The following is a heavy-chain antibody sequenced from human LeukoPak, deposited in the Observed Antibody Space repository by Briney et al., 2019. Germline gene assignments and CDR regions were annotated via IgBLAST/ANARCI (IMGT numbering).Heavy chain of an antibody. D-gene: IGHD6-13*01. CDR1: GGSISSSSYY. CDR2: LYYSGRT. CDR3: ATRSSWTDY. V-gene: IGHV4-39*01. J-gene: IGHJ4*02. Sequence: SETLSLTCTVSGGSISSSSYYWGWIRQSPGKGLEWIGNLYYSGRTYYNPSLKSRVTISVDTSKNQFSLKLSSVTAADTAVYYCATRSSWTDYWGQGTLVTVSS.